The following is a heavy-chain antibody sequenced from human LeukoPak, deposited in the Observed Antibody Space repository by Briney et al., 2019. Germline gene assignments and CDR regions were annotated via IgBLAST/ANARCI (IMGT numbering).Heavy chain of an antibody. J-gene: IGHJ4*02. V-gene: IGHV3-30*04. CDR2: ISYDGNNQ. Sequence: GGSLRLSCEASGFTFNSYPLHWARQAPGKGLEWVATISYDGNNQYYADSVKGRFTISRDNSKNTLYLEMRSLRVEDSASYYCARDKGWFGQFLEGYYFDYWGQGTLVTVSS. CDR1: GFTFNSYP. CDR3: ARDKGWFGQFLEGYYFDY. D-gene: IGHD3-10*01.